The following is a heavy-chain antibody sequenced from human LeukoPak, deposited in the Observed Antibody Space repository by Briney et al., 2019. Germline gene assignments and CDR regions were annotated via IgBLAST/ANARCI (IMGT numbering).Heavy chain of an antibody. V-gene: IGHV3-23*01. Sequence: PGGSLRLSCAASGFTFNNYAMNWVRQAPGKGLEWVSSISGDGVVTYYADSVKGRFTISRDNSKNTLYLQMNRLRAEDMAIYYCARGIPATGTFDYWGQGALVTVSS. CDR1: GFTFNNYA. CDR3: ARGIPATGTFDY. D-gene: IGHD6-13*01. CDR2: ISGDGVVT. J-gene: IGHJ4*02.